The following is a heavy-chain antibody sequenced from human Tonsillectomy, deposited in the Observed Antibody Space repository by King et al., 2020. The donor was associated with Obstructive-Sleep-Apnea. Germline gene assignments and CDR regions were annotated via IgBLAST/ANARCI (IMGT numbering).Heavy chain of an antibody. V-gene: IGHV3-23*04. Sequence: VQLVESGGGMVQPGGSLRLSCAASGFTFSSYAISWVRQAPGKGLEWVSAINTRGTTFYAGSGRGRFTISRDNSKYTVDLQVNSLRAEDTALYYCAKEGGGSGVYWVDSWGQGTLVTVSS. CDR1: GFTFSSYA. D-gene: IGHD3-10*01. CDR3: AKEGGGSGVYWVDS. J-gene: IGHJ4*02. CDR2: INTRGTT.